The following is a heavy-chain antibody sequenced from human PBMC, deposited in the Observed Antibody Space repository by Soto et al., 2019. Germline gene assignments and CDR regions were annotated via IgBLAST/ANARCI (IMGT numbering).Heavy chain of an antibody. V-gene: IGHV1-69*13. Sequence: SVKVSCKASGGTFSSYAISWVRQAPGQGLEWMGGIIPIFGTANYAQKFQGRVTITADEYTSTAYMELSSLRSEDTAVYYCARDESSRYSYNGMDVWGQGTTVTVSS. CDR2: IIPIFGTA. CDR3: ARDESSRYSYNGMDV. D-gene: IGHD6-19*01. CDR1: GGTFSSYA. J-gene: IGHJ6*02.